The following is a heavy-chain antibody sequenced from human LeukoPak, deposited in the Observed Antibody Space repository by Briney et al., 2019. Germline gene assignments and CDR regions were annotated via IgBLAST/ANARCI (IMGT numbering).Heavy chain of an antibody. J-gene: IGHJ4*02. CDR1: GGSFSGYY. V-gene: IGHV4-34*01. Sequence: PSETLSLTCAVYGGSFSGYYCSWIRQPPGKWLEWIGEINHSGSTNYNPSLKSRVTISVDTSKNQFSLKLSSVTAADTAVYYCARSYSSSWYSYWGQGTLVTVSS. D-gene: IGHD6-13*01. CDR2: INHSGST. CDR3: ARSYSSSWYSY.